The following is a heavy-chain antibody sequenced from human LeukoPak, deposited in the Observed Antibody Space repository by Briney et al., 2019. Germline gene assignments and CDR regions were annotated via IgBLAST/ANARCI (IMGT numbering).Heavy chain of an antibody. D-gene: IGHD3-9*01. Sequence: ASVKVSCKASGYTFTSYDINWVRQATGQGLEWMGWMNPNSGNTGYAQKFQGRVTMTRNTSISTAYMELSSLRSEDTAVYYCARGRQRCFDWLLSPQLYYYYGMDVWGQGTTVTVSS. CDR1: GYTFTSYD. CDR3: ARGRQRCFDWLLSPQLYYYYGMDV. V-gene: IGHV1-8*01. J-gene: IGHJ6*02. CDR2: MNPNSGNT.